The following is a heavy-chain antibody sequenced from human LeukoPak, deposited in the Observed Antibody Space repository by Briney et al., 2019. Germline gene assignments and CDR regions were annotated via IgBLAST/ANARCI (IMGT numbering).Heavy chain of an antibody. Sequence: GGSLRLSCAASGFTFSSYAMSWVRQAPGKGLEWVSAISGSGGSTYYADSVKGRFTISRDNSKTTLYLQMNSLRAEDPAVYYCAKDYGDYEGDYWGQGTLVTVSS. CDR1: GFTFSSYA. V-gene: IGHV3-23*01. CDR2: ISGSGGST. CDR3: AKDYGDYEGDY. D-gene: IGHD4-17*01. J-gene: IGHJ4*02.